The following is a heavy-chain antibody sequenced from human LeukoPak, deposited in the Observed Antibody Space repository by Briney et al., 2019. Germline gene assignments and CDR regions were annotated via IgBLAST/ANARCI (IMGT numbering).Heavy chain of an antibody. CDR2: ITNKANNYTS. CDR3: ARRAYDVPYLDY. Sequence: GGSLRLSCAASGFTFSDHSMNWVRQSPGKGLEWVGRITNKANNYTSQYAASVKDRFTISRDNSKNSLYLQMNSLKTEDTAVYYCARRAYDVPYLDYWGQGTLVTVSS. J-gene: IGHJ4*02. CDR1: GFTFSDHS. V-gene: IGHV3-72*01. D-gene: IGHD2-21*01.